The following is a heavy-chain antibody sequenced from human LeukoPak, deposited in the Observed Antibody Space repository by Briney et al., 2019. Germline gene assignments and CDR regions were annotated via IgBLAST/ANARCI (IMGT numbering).Heavy chain of an antibody. CDR3: ATLCCGSYYMDV. CDR1: GGTLNSYV. Sequence: SVKVSCKASGGTLNSYVISWVRQAPGQGLEWMGGIIPISGTTNYAQKFQGRVTITADKSTSTAYMELSSLRSEDTAVYYCATLCCGSYYMDVWGKGTTVTISS. J-gene: IGHJ6*03. D-gene: IGHD2-15*01. CDR2: IIPISGTT. V-gene: IGHV1-69*06.